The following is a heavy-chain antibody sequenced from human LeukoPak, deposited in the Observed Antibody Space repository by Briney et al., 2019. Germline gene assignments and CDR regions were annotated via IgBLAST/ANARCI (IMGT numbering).Heavy chain of an antibody. J-gene: IGHJ3*01. CDR1: GVSISGYY. Sequence: AETLSLTCTVSGVSISGYYLSWIRQPPGKGLEWIGYIYYSGSTSYNPSLKRRVTISVDTSKNQFSMKLSSVTAADTAVYYCARDVRLPRRAFDLWGQGTMVTVSS. CDR3: ARDVRLPRRAFDL. CDR2: IYYSGST. V-gene: IGHV4-59*01. D-gene: IGHD5-18*01.